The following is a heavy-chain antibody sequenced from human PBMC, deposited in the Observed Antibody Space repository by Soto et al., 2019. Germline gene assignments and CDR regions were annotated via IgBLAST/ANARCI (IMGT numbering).Heavy chain of an antibody. D-gene: IGHD6-19*01. CDR2: INHSGST. CDR3: ASGGTEQGLLRNYYGMHV. V-gene: IGHV4-34*01. J-gene: IGHJ6*02. Sequence: QVQLQQWGAGLLKPSETLSLTCAVYGGSFSGYYWSWIRQPPGKGLEWIGEINHSGSTNYNPSLKSLVTSPVDTPKNQFSVKLSYVAAEDTAVYYCASGGTEQGLLRNYYGMHVWAQGPTAAASS. CDR1: GGSFSGYY.